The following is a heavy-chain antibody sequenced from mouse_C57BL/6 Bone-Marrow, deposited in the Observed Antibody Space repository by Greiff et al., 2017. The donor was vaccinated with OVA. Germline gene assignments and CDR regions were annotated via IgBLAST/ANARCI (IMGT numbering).Heavy chain of an antibody. Sequence: EVQVVESGGDLVKPGGSLKLSCAASGFTFSSYGMSWVRQTPDKRLEWVATISSGGSYTYYPDSVKGRFTISRDNAKNTLYLQMSSLKSEDTAMYYCAIGYYYAMDYWGQGTSVTVSS. CDR1: GFTFSSYG. CDR3: AIGYYYAMDY. D-gene: IGHD3-3*01. CDR2: ISSGGSYT. V-gene: IGHV5-6*01. J-gene: IGHJ4*01.